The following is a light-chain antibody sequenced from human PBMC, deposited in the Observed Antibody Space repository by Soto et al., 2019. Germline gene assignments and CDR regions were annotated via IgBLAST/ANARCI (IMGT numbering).Light chain of an antibody. CDR3: AAWDDSLNGVV. CDR1: SSNIGNSP. V-gene: IGLV1-44*01. CDR2: SNN. Sequence: SVLTQPPSASGTPGQRVAISCSGSSSNIGNSPVDWYQQLPGTAPKLLIYSNNQRPSGVPDRFSGSKSGASASLAISGLQSEDEADYYCAAWDDSLNGVVFGGGTKLTVL. J-gene: IGLJ2*01.